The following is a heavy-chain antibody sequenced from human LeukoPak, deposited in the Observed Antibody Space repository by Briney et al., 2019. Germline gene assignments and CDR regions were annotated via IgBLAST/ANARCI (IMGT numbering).Heavy chain of an antibody. V-gene: IGHV3-23*01. CDR2: ISGSGGST. CDR1: GFTFSSYA. D-gene: IGHD3-22*01. CDR3: AKHPTYYYDSSGYGYFDY. J-gene: IGHJ4*02. Sequence: GGSLGLSCAASGFTFSSYAMSWVRQAPGKGLEWVSAISGSGGSTYYADSVKGRFTISRDNSKNTLYLQMNSLRAEDTAVYYCAKHPTYYYDSSGYGYFDYWGQGTLVTVSS.